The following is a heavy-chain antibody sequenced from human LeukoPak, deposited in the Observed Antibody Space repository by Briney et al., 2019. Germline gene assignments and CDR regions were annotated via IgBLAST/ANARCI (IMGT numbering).Heavy chain of an antibody. CDR2: IHYSGTT. D-gene: IGHD1-26*01. V-gene: IGHV4-61*03. CDR1: GGSISSGGYY. Sequence: SETLSLTCTVSGGSISSGGYYWSWIRQHPGKGLEWIGYIHYSGTTNYNPSLKSRVTMSVDTSNNHLSLRLTSVTAADTALYYCARHSYNYYGLDVWGQGTTITVSS. J-gene: IGHJ6*02. CDR3: ARHSYNYYGLDV.